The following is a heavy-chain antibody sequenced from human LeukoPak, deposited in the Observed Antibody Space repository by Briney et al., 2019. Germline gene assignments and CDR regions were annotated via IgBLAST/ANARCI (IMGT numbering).Heavy chain of an antibody. CDR3: ARDLYDSGAYSSPIDY. V-gene: IGHV3-21*01. CDR1: GFTFSSHS. J-gene: IGHJ4*02. CDR2: ISSSSSYI. Sequence: PGGSLRLSCAASGFTFSSHSMNWVRQAPGKGLEWVSSISSSSSYIHSADSVKGRFTISRDNAKNSLYLQMNSLRAEDTAVYYCARDLYDSGAYSSPIDYWGQGTLVTVSS. D-gene: IGHD3-22*01.